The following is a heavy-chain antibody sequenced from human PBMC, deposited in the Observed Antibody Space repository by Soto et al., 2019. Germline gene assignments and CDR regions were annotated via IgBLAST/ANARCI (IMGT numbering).Heavy chain of an antibody. Sequence: QVQLVESGGGVVQPGRSLRLSCAAYGFTFSSYGMHWVRQAPGKGLEWVAVISYDGSNKYYADSVKGRFTISRDNSKNTLYLQMNSLRAEDTAVYYCAKDHCSSTSCLYYNWFAPWGQGALVTVSS. CDR3: AKDHCSSTSCLYYNWFAP. D-gene: IGHD2-2*01. J-gene: IGHJ5*02. V-gene: IGHV3-30*18. CDR1: GFTFSSYG. CDR2: ISYDGSNK.